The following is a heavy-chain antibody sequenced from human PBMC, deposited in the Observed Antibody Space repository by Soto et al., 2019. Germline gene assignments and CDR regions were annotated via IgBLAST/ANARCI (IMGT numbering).Heavy chain of an antibody. J-gene: IGHJ5*02. D-gene: IGHD3-3*02. CDR3: GRESSNKPEAFDP. CDR2: IYHTGRT. V-gene: IGHV4-61*01. Sequence: SLTCTVSGGSVKSDNYYWSWIRQPPGKGLEWIGYIYHTGRTNYNPSLESRITISLDTSKNQFSLTLSSVTAADTALFYCGRESSNKPEAFDPWGQGALVTVSS. CDR1: GGSVKSDNYY.